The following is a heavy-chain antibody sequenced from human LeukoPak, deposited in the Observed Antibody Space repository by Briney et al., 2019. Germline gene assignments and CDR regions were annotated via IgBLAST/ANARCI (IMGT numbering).Heavy chain of an antibody. CDR2: IYYTGST. Sequence: SETLSLTCSVSGGSLSSYYWSWIRQPPGKGLEWIGYIYYTGSTNYNPSLKSRVTISLDTSKNQFSLKLNSVTAADTAVYYCARELCSTTTCYFDYWGQGTLVTVSS. CDR1: GGSLSSYY. CDR3: ARELCSTTTCYFDY. J-gene: IGHJ4*02. D-gene: IGHD2-2*01. V-gene: IGHV4-59*01.